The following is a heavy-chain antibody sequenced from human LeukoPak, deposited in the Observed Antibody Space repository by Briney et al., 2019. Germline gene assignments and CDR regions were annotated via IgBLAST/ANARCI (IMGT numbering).Heavy chain of an antibody. CDR2: IYYSGST. D-gene: IGHD4-17*01. V-gene: IGHV4-59*01. CDR1: GGSMIDYY. CDR3: ARVVDDYGDYVVDY. Sequence: PSETLSLTCTVSGGSMIDYYWSWIRQPPGKGLEWIGYIYYSGSTNYNPSLKSRVTISVDTSKNQFSLKLSSVTAADAAVYYCARVVDDYGDYVVDYWGQGTLVTVSS. J-gene: IGHJ4*02.